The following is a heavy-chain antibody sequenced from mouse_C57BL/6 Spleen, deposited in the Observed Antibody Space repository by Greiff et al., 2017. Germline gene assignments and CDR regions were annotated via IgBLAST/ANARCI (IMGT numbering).Heavy chain of an antibody. J-gene: IGHJ4*01. Sequence: DVMLVASGEGLVKPGGSLKLSCAASGFTFSSYAMSWVRQTPEKRLEWVAYISSGGDYIYYADTVKGRFTISRDNARNTLYLQMSSLKSEDTAMYYCTRMGTTDYAMDYWGQGTSVTVSS. V-gene: IGHV5-9-1*02. CDR3: TRMGTTDYAMDY. CDR1: GFTFSSYA. D-gene: IGHD2-12*01. CDR2: ISSGGDYI.